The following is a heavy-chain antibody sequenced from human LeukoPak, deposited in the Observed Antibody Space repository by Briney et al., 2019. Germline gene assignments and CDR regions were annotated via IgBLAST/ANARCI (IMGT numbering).Heavy chain of an antibody. Sequence: ASVKVSCKASGYTFTGYYMHWVRQAPGQGLEWMGWINPNSGGTNYAQKFQGRVTMTRDTSNSTAYMELSRLRSDDTAVYYCAILGGVRGTKRAFDIWGQGTMVTVSS. J-gene: IGHJ3*02. V-gene: IGHV1-2*02. CDR1: GYTFTGYY. D-gene: IGHD3-10*01. CDR3: AILGGVRGTKRAFDI. CDR2: INPNSGGT.